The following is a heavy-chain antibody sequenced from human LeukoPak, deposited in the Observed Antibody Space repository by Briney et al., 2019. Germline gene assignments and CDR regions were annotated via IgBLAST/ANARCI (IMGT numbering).Heavy chain of an antibody. D-gene: IGHD5-24*01. J-gene: IGHJ4*02. CDR3: AKPLRDAGSFNYPYFDF. CDR2: ISGTGGTT. V-gene: IGHV3-23*01. CDR1: GFTFSSYV. Sequence: GGSLRLSCAASGFTFSSYVMSWVRQAPGKGLEWVSVISGTGGTTYYADSVKGRFTISRDNSKNTLYLQMNSLRAEDTAVYYCAKPLRDAGSFNYPYFDFWGQGTLVTVSS.